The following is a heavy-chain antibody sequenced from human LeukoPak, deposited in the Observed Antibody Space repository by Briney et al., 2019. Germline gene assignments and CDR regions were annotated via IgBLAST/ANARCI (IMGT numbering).Heavy chain of an antibody. Sequence: PSETLSLTCTVSGGSISSYYWSWIRQPPGKGLEWIGYIYYSGSTNYNPSLKSRVTISVDTSKNQFSLKLSSVTAADTAVYYCARVGRDGYVFRYWGQGTLVTVPS. CDR3: ARVGRDGYVFRY. J-gene: IGHJ4*02. CDR1: GGSISSYY. V-gene: IGHV4-59*01. D-gene: IGHD5-24*01. CDR2: IYYSGST.